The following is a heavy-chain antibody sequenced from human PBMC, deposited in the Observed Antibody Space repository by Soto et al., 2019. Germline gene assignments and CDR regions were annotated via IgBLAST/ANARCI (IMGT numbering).Heavy chain of an antibody. J-gene: IGHJ4*02. D-gene: IGHD3-10*02. Sequence: HPGGSLRLSCTTSGFTFGDHTMTWVRQAPGKGLEWVGFIRSKTYGGTTEYAASVKGRFTISRDDSQRIAYLQMNTLITEDTAVYYCARDHMFAFDSWGQGTLVTVSS. V-gene: IGHV3-49*04. CDR2: IRSKTYGGTT. CDR1: GFTFGDHT. CDR3: ARDHMFAFDS.